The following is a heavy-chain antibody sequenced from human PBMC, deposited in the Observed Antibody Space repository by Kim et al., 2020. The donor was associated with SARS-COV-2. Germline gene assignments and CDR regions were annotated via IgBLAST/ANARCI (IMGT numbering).Heavy chain of an antibody. V-gene: IGHV3-9*01. Sequence: LRLSCAASGFTFDDYAMHWVRQAPGKGLEWVSGISWNSGSIGYADSVKGRFTISRDNAKNSLYLQMNSLRAEDTALYYCAKEDGYSSFFDYWGQGTL. CDR1: GFTFDDYA. CDR2: ISWNSGSI. D-gene: IGHD6-13*01. CDR3: AKEDGYSSFFDY. J-gene: IGHJ4*02.